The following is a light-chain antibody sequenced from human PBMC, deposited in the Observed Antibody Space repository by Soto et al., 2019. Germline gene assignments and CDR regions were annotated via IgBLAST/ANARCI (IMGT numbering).Light chain of an antibody. CDR1: QSVSSY. Sequence: SGLTQYPTTLAFAPGERATLSFRASQSVSSYLAWYQQKPGQAPRLLMYEASNRATGIPARFSGGGSGTDFTLTISRLEPEDFAVYYCQQYGSSIPFGQGTRLAIK. J-gene: IGKJ5*01. CDR2: EAS. V-gene: IGKV3-20*01. CDR3: QQYGSSIP.